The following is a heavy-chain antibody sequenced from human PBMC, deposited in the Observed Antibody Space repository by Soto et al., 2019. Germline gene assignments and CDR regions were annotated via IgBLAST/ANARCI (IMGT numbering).Heavy chain of an antibody. CDR3: ATERDDNSRSSAENSLH. CDR1: GATITSHD. V-gene: IGHV1-18*01. D-gene: IGHD6-13*01. J-gene: IGHJ1*01. CDR2: ISAYNGNT. Sequence: VNVSRKGAGATITSHDIHCVRQPPGQELEWMGWISAYNGNTNYAQKLQGRVTMTRDTSTSTAYMELRSLRSDDTAVYYCATERDDNSRSSAENSLHWGKGTLVTV.